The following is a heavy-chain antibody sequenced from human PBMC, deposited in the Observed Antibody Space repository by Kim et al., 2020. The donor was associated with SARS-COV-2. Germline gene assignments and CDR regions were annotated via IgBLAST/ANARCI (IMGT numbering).Heavy chain of an antibody. J-gene: IGHJ3*02. CDR2: IYYSGST. CDR3: ARHLQRGRVQLGIFGAFDI. Sequence: SETLSLTCTVSGGSISSSSYYWGWIRKPPGKGREWIGSIYYSGSTYYNPSLKSRVTISVDTSKNHFSLKLSSVTAADTTVYYCARHLQRGRVQLGIFGAFDIWGQGTMVTVSS. D-gene: IGHD3-3*01. CDR1: GGSISSSSYY. V-gene: IGHV4-39*01.